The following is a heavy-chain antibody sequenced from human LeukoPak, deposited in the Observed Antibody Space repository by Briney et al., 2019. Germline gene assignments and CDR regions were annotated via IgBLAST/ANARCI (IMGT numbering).Heavy chain of an antibody. Sequence: GAAPQISCKGSGYRFTTYWINWVRPVPGKGLEWLGKVAPSDSYTDYSPSFQGHVTISADKSISTAYLQWGSLKASDTAMYYCATLESSSVWGQGTLVTVSS. J-gene: IGHJ4*02. CDR2: VAPSDSYT. CDR1: GYRFTTYW. D-gene: IGHD6-13*01. CDR3: ATLESSSV. V-gene: IGHV5-10-1*01.